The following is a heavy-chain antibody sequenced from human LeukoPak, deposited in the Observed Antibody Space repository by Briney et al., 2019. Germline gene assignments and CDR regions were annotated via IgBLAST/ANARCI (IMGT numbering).Heavy chain of an antibody. Sequence: GASVKVSCKASGYTFTSYGISWVRQAPGQGLEWMGWISAYNGNTNYAQKLQGRVTMTTDTSTSTAYMELRSLRSDDTAVYYCARDLYYYDSSGPDIWGQGTMVTVSS. CDR3: ARDLYYYDSSGPDI. CDR2: ISAYNGNT. V-gene: IGHV1-18*01. CDR1: GYTFTSYG. D-gene: IGHD3-22*01. J-gene: IGHJ3*02.